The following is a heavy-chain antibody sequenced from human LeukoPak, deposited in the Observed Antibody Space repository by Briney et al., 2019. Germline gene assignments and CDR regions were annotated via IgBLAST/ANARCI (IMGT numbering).Heavy chain of an antibody. CDR2: ISGGGGST. CDR3: AKVNGGYDTYFDY. V-gene: IGHV3-23*01. CDR1: GFTFSNYA. Sequence: GGSLRLSCAASGFTFSNYALSWVRQAPGKGLEWVSGISGGGGSTYYADSVKGRFTISRDNSKNTLYLQMNSLRAEDTAVYYCAKVNGGYDTYFDYWGQGTLVTVSS. D-gene: IGHD5-12*01. J-gene: IGHJ4*02.